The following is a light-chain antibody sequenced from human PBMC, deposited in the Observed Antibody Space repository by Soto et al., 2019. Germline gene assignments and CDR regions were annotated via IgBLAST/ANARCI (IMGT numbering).Light chain of an antibody. CDR1: SSDVGGYNY. CDR3: SSYTTSRTLV. Sequence: QSALTQPASVSGSPGQSITISCTGTSSDVGGYNYVSWYQQHPGKAPKLMIYVVSNRPSGVSNRFSGSKSGNTASLTISGLQPEDEADYYCSSYTTSRTLVFGTGTKLTVL. J-gene: IGLJ1*01. V-gene: IGLV2-14*01. CDR2: VVS.